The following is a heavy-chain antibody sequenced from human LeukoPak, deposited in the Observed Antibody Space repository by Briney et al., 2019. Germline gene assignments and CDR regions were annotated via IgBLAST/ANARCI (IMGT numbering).Heavy chain of an antibody. Sequence: GRSLRLSCAASGFTFSSYGMHWVRQAPGKGLEWVAVIWCDGSNKYYADSVKGRFTISRDNSKHTLYLQMNSLRAEDTAVYYCARDQLDIVVVPAAYYYYYGMDVWGKGTTVTVSS. CDR2: IWCDGSNK. CDR1: GFTFSSYG. D-gene: IGHD2-2*03. V-gene: IGHV3-33*01. CDR3: ARDQLDIVVVPAAYYYYYGMDV. J-gene: IGHJ6*04.